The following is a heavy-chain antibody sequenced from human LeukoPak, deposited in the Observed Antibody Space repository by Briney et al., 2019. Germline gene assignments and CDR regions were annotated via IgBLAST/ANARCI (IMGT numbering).Heavy chain of an antibody. V-gene: IGHV1-46*01. D-gene: IGHD6-13*01. CDR2: INPSGGST. Sequence: ASVKVSCKASGNTFTSYYMHWVRQAPGQGLEWMGIINPSGGSTSYAQKFQGRVTMTRDTSTSTDYMELSSLRSEDTAVYYCARAASSSWITEYFQHWGQGTLVTVSS. CDR1: GNTFTSYY. J-gene: IGHJ1*01. CDR3: ARAASSSWITEYFQH.